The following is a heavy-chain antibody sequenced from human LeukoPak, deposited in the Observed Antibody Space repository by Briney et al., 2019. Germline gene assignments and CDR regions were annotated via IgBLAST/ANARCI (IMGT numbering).Heavy chain of an antibody. D-gene: IGHD1-26*01. V-gene: IGHV3-30*02. CDR2: IWYDGSNK. Sequence: PGGSLRLSCAASGFTFSNFGMHWVRQAPAKGLEWVALIWYDGSNKYYADSVKGRFTISRDNSNNTLFLQLNSLKVEDTAVYYCAESGNYYDFNRHWGQGTLVTVSS. J-gene: IGHJ1*01. CDR3: AESGNYYDFNRH. CDR1: GFTFSNFG.